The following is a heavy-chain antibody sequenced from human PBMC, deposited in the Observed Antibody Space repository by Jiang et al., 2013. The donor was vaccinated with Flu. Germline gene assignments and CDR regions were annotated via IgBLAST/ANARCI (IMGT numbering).Heavy chain of an antibody. J-gene: IGHJ6*02. CDR2: ISSSSSYT. V-gene: IGHV3-11*05. CDR3: ARVHCSSTSCYGPYYYYYYGMDV. Sequence: AASGFTFSDYYMSWIRQAPGKGLEWVSYISSSSSYTNYADSVKGRFTISRDNAKNSLYLQMNSLRAEDTAVYYCARVHCSSTSCYGPYYYYYYGMDVWGQGTTVTVSS. CDR1: GFTFSDYY. D-gene: IGHD2-2*01.